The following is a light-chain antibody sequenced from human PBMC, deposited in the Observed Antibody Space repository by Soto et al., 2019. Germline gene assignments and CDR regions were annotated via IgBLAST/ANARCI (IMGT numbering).Light chain of an antibody. CDR3: ATWDDSLXGYV. V-gene: IGLV1-44*01. CDR2: SNN. CDR1: SSNIWSNT. J-gene: IGLJ1*01. Sequence: QSFLTQPPSASGTPGQRVTISCSGSSSNIWSNTVNWYQQLPVTAPKLLIYSNNQRPSGVPDRFSGSKSGTSASLAISGLQYADEDDYYCATWDDSLXGYVVATGTKVXV.